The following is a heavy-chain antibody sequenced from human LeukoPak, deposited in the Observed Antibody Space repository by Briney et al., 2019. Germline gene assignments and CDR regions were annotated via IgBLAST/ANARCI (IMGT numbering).Heavy chain of an antibody. V-gene: IGHV4-59*08. D-gene: IGHD3-22*01. J-gene: IGHJ6*02. CDR3: AKTDYDSSGYYYYGMDV. Sequence: SETLSLTCTVSGGSISSYYWSWIRQPPGKGLEWIGYIYYSGSTNYNPSLKSRVTISVDTSKNQFSLKLSSVTAADTAVYYCAKTDYDSSGYYYYGMDVGGQGPTVTVPS. CDR1: GGSISSYY. CDR2: IYYSGST.